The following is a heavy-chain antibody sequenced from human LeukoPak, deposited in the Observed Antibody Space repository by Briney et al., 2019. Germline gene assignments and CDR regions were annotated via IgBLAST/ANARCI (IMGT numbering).Heavy chain of an antibody. D-gene: IGHD3-10*01. CDR1: GFAFSNAW. J-gene: IGHJ4*02. CDR2: IKSEASGGTI. CDR3: NRGQPFDY. Sequence: GGSLRLSCAASGFAFSNAWMSWVRQAPGNGLEWVGRIKSEASGGTIDYGTAVSGRFTISRDDSKNTLYLEMNSLKTEDTAVYYGNRGQPFDYWGQGTLVTVSS. V-gene: IGHV3-15*01.